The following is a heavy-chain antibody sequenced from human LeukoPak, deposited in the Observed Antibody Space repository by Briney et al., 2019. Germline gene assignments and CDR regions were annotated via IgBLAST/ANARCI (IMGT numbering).Heavy chain of an antibody. CDR3: ARAPASYSSGWYNAFDI. CDR2: IISSGSTI. J-gene: IGHJ3*02. CDR1: GFTFSDYY. D-gene: IGHD6-19*01. V-gene: IGHV3-11*01. Sequence: GGSLRLACAASGFTFSDYYMSWIRQAPGKGLEWVSYIISSGSTIYYADSVKGRFTISRDNAKNSLYLQMNSLRAEDTAVYYCARAPASYSSGWYNAFDIWGQGTMVTVSS.